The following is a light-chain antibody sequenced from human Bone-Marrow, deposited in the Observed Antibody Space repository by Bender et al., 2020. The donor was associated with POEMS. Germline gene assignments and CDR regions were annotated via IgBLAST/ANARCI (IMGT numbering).Light chain of an antibody. V-gene: IGLV2-23*02. J-gene: IGLJ3*02. Sequence: QSALTQTASVSGSPGQSLTISCTGTRADVGGYNLVSWYQHHPGKAPKLLIHEVTERPSGIPDRFFGSKSGNTASLTISGLQAEDEADFYCCSYADNSVWVFGGGTKLTVL. CDR3: CSYADNSVWV. CDR1: RADVGGYNL. CDR2: EVT.